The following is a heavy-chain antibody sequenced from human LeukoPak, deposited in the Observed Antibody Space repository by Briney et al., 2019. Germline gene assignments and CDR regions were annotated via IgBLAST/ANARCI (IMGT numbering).Heavy chain of an antibody. Sequence: GGSLRLSCAASGFTFSSYVMSWVRQAPGKGLEWVSAISGSGGSTYYADSVKGRFTISRDNSKNTLYLQMNSLRAEDTAAYYCAKGYESSGYYVDYFDYWGQGTLVTVSS. J-gene: IGHJ4*02. CDR1: GFTFSSYV. V-gene: IGHV3-23*01. D-gene: IGHD3-22*01. CDR2: ISGSGGST. CDR3: AKGYESSGYYVDYFDY.